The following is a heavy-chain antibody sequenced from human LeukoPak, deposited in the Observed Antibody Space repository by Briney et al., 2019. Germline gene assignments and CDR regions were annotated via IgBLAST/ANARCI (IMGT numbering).Heavy chain of an antibody. D-gene: IGHD3-10*01. J-gene: IGHJ5*02. CDR3: AREVNHYGLRRNSFDP. V-gene: IGHV4-4*07. Sequence: SETLSLTCTVSGGSISSYYWSWIRQPAGKGLEWIGRIYTSGSTNYNPSLKSRVTMSVDTSKNQFSLKLSSVTAADTAVYYCAREVNHYGLRRNSFDPWGQGTQVTVSS. CDR2: IYTSGST. CDR1: GGSISSYY.